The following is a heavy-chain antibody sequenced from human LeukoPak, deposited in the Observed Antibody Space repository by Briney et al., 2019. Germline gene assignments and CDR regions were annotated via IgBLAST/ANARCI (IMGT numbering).Heavy chain of an antibody. CDR1: GFTFSSYG. D-gene: IGHD3-10*01. Sequence: GGSLRLSCAASGFTFSSYGMSWVRQAPGKGLEWVSAISGSGGSTYYADSVKGRFTISRDNSKNTLYLQMNSLRAEDTAVYYCARWGGLLPYYYGSGSYRPPHYYYYYMDVWGKGTTVTVSS. CDR3: ARWGGLLPYYYGSGSYRPPHYYYYYMDV. V-gene: IGHV3-23*01. J-gene: IGHJ6*03. CDR2: ISGSGGST.